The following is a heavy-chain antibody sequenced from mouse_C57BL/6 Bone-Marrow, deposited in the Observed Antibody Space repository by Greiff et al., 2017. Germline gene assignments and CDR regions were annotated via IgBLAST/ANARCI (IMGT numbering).Heavy chain of an antibody. CDR1: GFSLTSYG. Sequence: VQLQESGPGLVAPSQSLSITCTVSGFSLTSYGVDWVRQPPGKGLEWLGVIWGGGSTNYNSALMSRLSISKDNSKSPVFLKMNSLQTDDRARYYCAKREYDYDVAWFAYWGQGTLVTVSA. J-gene: IGHJ3*01. D-gene: IGHD2-4*01. CDR2: IWGGGST. CDR3: AKREYDYDVAWFAY. V-gene: IGHV2-9*01.